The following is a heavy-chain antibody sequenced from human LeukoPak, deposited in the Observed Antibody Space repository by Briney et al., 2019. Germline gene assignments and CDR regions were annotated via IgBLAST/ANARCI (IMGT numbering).Heavy chain of an antibody. D-gene: IGHD3-22*01. CDR1: GGSISSSSYY. CDR2: IYYSGST. V-gene: IGHV4-39*07. CDR3: ARGAYYDSSGYYNFDY. Sequence: SETLSLTCTVSGGSISSSSYYWGWIRQPPGKGLEWIGSIYYSGSTYYNPSLKRRVTMSVDTSKNQFSLKLSSVTAADTAVYYCARGAYYDSSGYYNFDYWGQGTLVTVSS. J-gene: IGHJ4*02.